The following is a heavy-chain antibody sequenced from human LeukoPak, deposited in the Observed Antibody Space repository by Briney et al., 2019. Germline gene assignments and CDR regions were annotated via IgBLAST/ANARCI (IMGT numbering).Heavy chain of an antibody. Sequence: RPGGSLRLSCAASGFTFSRHAMSWVRQAPGKGLEWVSSISGSGGSTYYADSVKGRFTISRDNSKNTLYLQMNSLRAEDTAVYYCAKDLSGKFDPWGQGTLVTVSS. V-gene: IGHV3-23*01. CDR3: AKDLSGKFDP. CDR2: ISGSGGST. CDR1: GFTFSRHA. J-gene: IGHJ5*02. D-gene: IGHD3-10*01.